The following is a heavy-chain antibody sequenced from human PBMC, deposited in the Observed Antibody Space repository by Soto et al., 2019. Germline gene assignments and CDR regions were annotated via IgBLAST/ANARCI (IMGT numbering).Heavy chain of an antibody. Sequence: SETLSLTCTVSGGSISSSSYYWGWIRQPPGKGLEWIGSIYYSGSTYYNPSLKGRVTISVDTSKNQFSLKLSSVTAADTAVYYCASPSTLYSSSSFYMDVWGKGTTVTVSS. CDR3: ASPSTLYSSSSFYMDV. CDR2: IYYSGST. D-gene: IGHD6-6*01. CDR1: GGSISSSSYY. J-gene: IGHJ6*03. V-gene: IGHV4-39*01.